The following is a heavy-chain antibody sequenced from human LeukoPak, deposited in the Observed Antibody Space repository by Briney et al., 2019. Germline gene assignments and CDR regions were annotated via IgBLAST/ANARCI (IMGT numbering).Heavy chain of an antibody. V-gene: IGHV3-9*01. D-gene: IGHD2-2*02. CDR3: AKDAVKYCSSTSCYMDY. CDR2: ISWNSGSI. J-gene: IGHJ4*02. Sequence: PGRSLRLSCAASGFTFDDYAMPWVRQAPGKGLEWVSGISWNSGSIGYADSVKGRFTISRDNAKNSLYLQMNSLRAEDTALYYCAKDAVKYCSSTSCYMDYWGQGTLVTVSS. CDR1: GFTFDDYA.